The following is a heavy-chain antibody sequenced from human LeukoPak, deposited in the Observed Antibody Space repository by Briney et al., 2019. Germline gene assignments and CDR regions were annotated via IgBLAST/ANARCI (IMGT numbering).Heavy chain of an antibody. Sequence: SETLSRTCAVYGGSFSGYYWSWIRQPAGKGLEWIGRIYTSGSTNYNPSLKSRVTISVDTSKNQFSLKLSSVTAADTAVYYCAREQYQLLYRSPPGALWYFDLRGRGTLVTVSS. CDR3: AREQYQLLYRSPPGALWYFDL. V-gene: IGHV4-4*07. CDR2: IYTSGST. CDR1: GGSFSGYY. D-gene: IGHD2-2*02. J-gene: IGHJ2*01.